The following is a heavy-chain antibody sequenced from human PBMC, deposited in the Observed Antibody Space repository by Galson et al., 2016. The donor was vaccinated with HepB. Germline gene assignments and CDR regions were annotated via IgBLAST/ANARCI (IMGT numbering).Heavy chain of an antibody. CDR1: GFTFSSYE. V-gene: IGHV3-21*01. CDR2: ISSSGTYI. CDR3: ARGKEWEDAFDI. J-gene: IGHJ3*02. Sequence: SLRLSCAASGFTFSSYEINWVRQAPGKGLEWVSSISSSGTYIYYADSVKGRFTISRDNAKRSLYLQMNSLRAEDTAVYYCARGKEWEDAFDIWGQGTMVTVSS. D-gene: IGHD1-26*01.